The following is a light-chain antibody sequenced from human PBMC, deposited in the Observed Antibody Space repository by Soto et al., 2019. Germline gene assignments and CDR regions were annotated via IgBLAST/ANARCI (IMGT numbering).Light chain of an antibody. Sequence: DIQMTQSPSSLSASVGDRVTITCRASQSISNYLNWYQQKPGKAPKFLIYAASSLQSEVPSRFSGRGSGTDFTLTISSLQPEDFAIYYCQQSYSTPLTFGGGTKVEIK. V-gene: IGKV1-39*01. CDR1: QSISNY. CDR3: QQSYSTPLT. J-gene: IGKJ4*01. CDR2: AAS.